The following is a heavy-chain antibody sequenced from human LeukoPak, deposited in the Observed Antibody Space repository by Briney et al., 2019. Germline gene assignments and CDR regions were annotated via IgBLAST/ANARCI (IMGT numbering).Heavy chain of an antibody. V-gene: IGHV3-23*01. Sequence: PGGSLRLSCAASGFTFSSYAMSWVRQAPGKGLEWVSAISGSGGSTYYADSVKGRFTISRDNSKNTLYLQMNSLRAEDTAVYYCAKDRGYSYGYVRCYFDYWGQGTLVTVSS. D-gene: IGHD5-18*01. J-gene: IGHJ4*02. CDR1: GFTFSSYA. CDR3: AKDRGYSYGYVRCYFDY. CDR2: ISGSGGST.